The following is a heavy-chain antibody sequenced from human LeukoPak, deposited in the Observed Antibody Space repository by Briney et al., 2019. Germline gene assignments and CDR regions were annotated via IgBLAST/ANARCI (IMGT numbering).Heavy chain of an antibody. CDR1: GFTFSSYA. CDR2: ISGSGGST. J-gene: IGHJ3*02. Sequence: SGGSLRLSCAASGFTFSSYAMSWVRQAPGKGLEWVSAISGSGGSTYYADSVKGRFTISRDNSKNTLYLQMNSLRAEDTAVYYCATSKSGSYPLGAFDIWGQGTMVTVSS. CDR3: ATSKSGSYPLGAFDI. V-gene: IGHV3-23*01. D-gene: IGHD1-26*01.